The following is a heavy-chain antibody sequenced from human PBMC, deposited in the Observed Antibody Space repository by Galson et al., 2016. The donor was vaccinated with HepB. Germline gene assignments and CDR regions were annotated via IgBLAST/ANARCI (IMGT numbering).Heavy chain of an antibody. Sequence: SLRLSCAASGFTFSSYEMNWVRQAPGKGLEWVSYISSSGSTIYYADSVKGRFTISRDNAKNSLYLQMNSLRAEDTAVYYCARDYDVVINYGMDVWGQGTTVTVSS. V-gene: IGHV3-48*03. CDR3: ARDYDVVINYGMDV. CDR1: GFTFSSYE. CDR2: ISSSGSTI. D-gene: IGHD3-16*01. J-gene: IGHJ6*02.